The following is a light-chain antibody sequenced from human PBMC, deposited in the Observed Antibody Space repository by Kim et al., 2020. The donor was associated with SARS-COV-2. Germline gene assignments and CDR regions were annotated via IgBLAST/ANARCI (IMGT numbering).Light chain of an antibody. Sequence: PVQSVTISCTGTSSDIGGYNLVSWYQQHPGKAPKVIIYEVTKRPSGVSDRFSASKSGNTASLTISGLQAEDEAEYYCCSYEGRLLLFGGGTQLTVL. CDR2: EVT. CDR3: CSYEGRLLL. J-gene: IGLJ2*01. V-gene: IGLV2-23*02. CDR1: SSDIGGYNL.